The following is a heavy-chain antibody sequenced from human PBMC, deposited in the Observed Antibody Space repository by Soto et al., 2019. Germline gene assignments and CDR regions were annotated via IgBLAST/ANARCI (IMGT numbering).Heavy chain of an antibody. V-gene: IGHV1-8*01. D-gene: IGHD4-17*01. J-gene: IGHJ4*02. CDR1: GYTFTSYD. Sequence: ASVKVSCKASGYTFTSYDINWMRQATGQGLEWMGWMNPNSGNTGYAPKFQGRVTMTRNTSISTAYMELGSLRSEDTAVYYCARKSDYGDDFDYWGQGTLVTVSS. CDR2: MNPNSGNT. CDR3: ARKSDYGDDFDY.